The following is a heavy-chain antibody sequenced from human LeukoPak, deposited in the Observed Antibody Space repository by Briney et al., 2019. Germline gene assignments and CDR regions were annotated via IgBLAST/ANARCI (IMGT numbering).Heavy chain of an antibody. J-gene: IGHJ5*02. CDR2: INPNSGGT. Sequence: ASVKVSCKASGYTFTGYYMHWVRQAPGQGLEWMGWINPNSGGTNYAQKFQGRVTMTRDTSISTAYMELSRLRSDDTAVYYCARAPFVVVVAAANWFDPWGQGTLVTVSS. CDR3: ARAPFVVVVAAANWFDP. D-gene: IGHD2-15*01. V-gene: IGHV1-2*02. CDR1: GYTFTGYY.